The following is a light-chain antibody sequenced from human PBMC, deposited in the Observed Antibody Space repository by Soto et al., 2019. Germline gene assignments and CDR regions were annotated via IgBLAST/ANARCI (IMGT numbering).Light chain of an antibody. Sequence: EIVMTQSPATLSLSPGERATLSCRASLSVSSDLAWYRQKPGQAPRLLIYRAFTRATGIPARFSGSGFGTDFTLTISSLQSEDFAVYYCQQYNNWPLTFGGGTKVDIK. V-gene: IGKV3-15*01. J-gene: IGKJ4*01. CDR1: LSVSSD. CDR3: QQYNNWPLT. CDR2: RAF.